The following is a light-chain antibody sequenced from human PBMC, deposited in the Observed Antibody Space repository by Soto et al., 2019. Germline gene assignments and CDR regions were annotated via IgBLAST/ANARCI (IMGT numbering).Light chain of an antibody. CDR2: KAS. CDR3: QQYNSYS. CDR1: QSISNW. J-gene: IGKJ1*01. V-gene: IGKV1-5*03. Sequence: DIQMTQSPSTLSASVGDRVTITCRASQSISNWLAWYQQISGKAPRLLIYKASDLESGVPSRFSGSGSGTEFTLTISSLQPDDFATYYCQQYNSYSFGQGTKVDIK.